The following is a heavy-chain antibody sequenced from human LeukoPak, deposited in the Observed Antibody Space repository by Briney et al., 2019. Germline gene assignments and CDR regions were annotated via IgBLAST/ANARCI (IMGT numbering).Heavy chain of an antibody. V-gene: IGHV4-34*01. J-gene: IGHJ4*02. CDR1: GGSFSGYY. D-gene: IGHD3-10*01. Sequence: SETLSLTCAVYGGSFSGYYWSWIRQPPGKGLEWIGEINHSGSTNYNPSLKSRVTISVDTSKNQFSLKLSSVTAADTAVYYCARGYYYGSGSYSRPFGYWGQGTLVTVSS. CDR3: ARGYYYGSGSYSRPFGY. CDR2: INHSGST.